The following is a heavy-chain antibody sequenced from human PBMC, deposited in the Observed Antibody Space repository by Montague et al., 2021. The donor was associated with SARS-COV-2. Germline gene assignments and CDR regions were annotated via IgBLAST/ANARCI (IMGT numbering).Heavy chain of an antibody. CDR3: ARRRLREDYFDF. Sequence: SETLSLTCTVSGDSVSSSDHYWGWIRQPPGKGLEWLGIVYYSGYTYYXPSVKGRVTISIDASKNQFSLKSNSLTANDTAIYHCARRRLREDYFDFWGQGTLLTVSS. D-gene: IGHD4-17*01. V-gene: IGHV4-39*01. J-gene: IGHJ4*02. CDR2: VYYSGYT. CDR1: GDSVSSSDHY.